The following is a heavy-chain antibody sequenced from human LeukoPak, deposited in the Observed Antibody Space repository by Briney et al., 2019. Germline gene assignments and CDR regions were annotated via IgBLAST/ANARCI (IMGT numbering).Heavy chain of an antibody. CDR3: ARKGLGGELGGFDS. J-gene: IGHJ4*02. D-gene: IGHD1-26*01. CDR1: GFTFSSYS. Sequence: GGSLRLSCAASGFTFSSYSMNWVRQAPGKGLEWVSYISSSSSTIYYADSVKGRFTISRDNAKNSLYLQMNSLRVEDTALYYCARKGLGGELGGFDSWGQGTLVTVSS. V-gene: IGHV3-48*04. CDR2: ISSSSSTI.